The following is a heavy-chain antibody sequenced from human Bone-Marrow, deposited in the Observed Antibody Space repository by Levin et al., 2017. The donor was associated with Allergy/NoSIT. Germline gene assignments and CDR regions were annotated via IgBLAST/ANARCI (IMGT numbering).Heavy chain of an antibody. CDR1: GVSITYYY. D-gene: IGHD6-19*01. J-gene: IGHJ3*02. V-gene: IGHV4-59*01. Sequence: HSQTLSLTCNVSGVSITYYYWNWIRQPPGGGLEWIGYVYHSGRTIYNPSLESRVTMSVDTSKNQFSLKLSSVTAADTAVYYCARDLDTSAWYRAFDIWGHGAMVTVSS. CDR3: ARDLDTSAWYRAFDI. CDR2: VYHSGRT.